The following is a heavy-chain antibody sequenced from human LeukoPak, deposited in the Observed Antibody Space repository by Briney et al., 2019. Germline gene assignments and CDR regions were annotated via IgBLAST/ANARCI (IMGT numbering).Heavy chain of an antibody. CDR3: AKGVGTALVHTNLDY. Sequence: GASVKVSCKASGYTFTSYGISWVRQAPGQGLEWMAWISAYNGNTKYAQKFQDRITITTDTSTTTAYMEMTSLRSDDTAVYYCAKGVGTALVHTNLDYWGQGTLVTVSS. CDR2: ISAYNGNT. CDR1: GYTFTSYG. J-gene: IGHJ4*02. V-gene: IGHV1-18*01. D-gene: IGHD5-18*01.